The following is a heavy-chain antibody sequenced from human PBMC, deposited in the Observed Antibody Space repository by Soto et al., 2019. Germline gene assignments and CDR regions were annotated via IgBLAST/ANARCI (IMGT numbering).Heavy chain of an antibody. CDR3: ARKVTIDY. V-gene: IGHV4-34*01. CDR1: GGSFSCYY. Sequence: SETLSLTCAVYGGSFSCYYWSWIRQPPGKGLEWIGEINHSGSTNYNPSLKSRVTISVDTSKNQFSLKLSSVTAADTAVYYCARKVTIDYWGQGTLVTVSS. CDR2: INHSGST. D-gene: IGHD4-17*01. J-gene: IGHJ4*02.